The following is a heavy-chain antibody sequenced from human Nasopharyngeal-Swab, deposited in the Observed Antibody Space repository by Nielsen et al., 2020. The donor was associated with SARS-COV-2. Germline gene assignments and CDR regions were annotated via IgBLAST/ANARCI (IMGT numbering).Heavy chain of an antibody. Sequence: GGSLRLSCAGSGFTFSSPWLHWVRQAPGEGLVWVARLNGDATTVDYADSVKGRFTISRDNAKNTLYLQMNGLRDEDTAIYYCARAGEYRFDYWGQGTLVTVSS. CDR3: ARAGEYRFDY. J-gene: IGHJ4*02. D-gene: IGHD7-27*01. V-gene: IGHV3-74*01. CDR2: LNGDATTV. CDR1: GFTFSSPW.